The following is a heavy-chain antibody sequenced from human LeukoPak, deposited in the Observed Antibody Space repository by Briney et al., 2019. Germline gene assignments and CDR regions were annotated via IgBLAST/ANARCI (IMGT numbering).Heavy chain of an antibody. J-gene: IGHJ4*02. CDR1: GFTFSNYG. V-gene: IGHV3-23*01. CDR3: AKDSGWILFDD. D-gene: IGHD2-2*03. CDR2: LIGSGGTT. Sequence: GGSLRLSCAASGFTFSNYGMSWVRQTPGRGLEWVSALIGSGGTTYYAASVKGRFSISRDNSKNTLYLQMNSLRDEDTAVYYCAKDSGWILFDDWGQGTLVTVSS.